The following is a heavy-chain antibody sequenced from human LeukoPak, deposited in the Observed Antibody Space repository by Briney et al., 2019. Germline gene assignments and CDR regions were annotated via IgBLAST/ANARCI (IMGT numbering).Heavy chain of an antibody. CDR2: INTDGSTT. CDR1: GFTFRSYC. V-gene: IGHV3-74*01. D-gene: IGHD1-26*01. CDR3: ASRSWELRGSRAFDI. Sequence: GGSLRLSCAASGFTFRSYCMHWVRQAPGKGLVWVSSINTDGSTTNSADSVKGRFTISRDNAKNTLFLQMNSLRAEDTAVYYCASRSWELRGSRAFDIWGQGTMVTVSS. J-gene: IGHJ3*02.